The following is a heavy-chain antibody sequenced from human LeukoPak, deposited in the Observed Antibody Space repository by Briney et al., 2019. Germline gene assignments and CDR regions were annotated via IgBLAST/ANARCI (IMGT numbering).Heavy chain of an antibody. CDR3: ARERITMVRGVIYYYYGMDV. Sequence: GGSLRLSCAASGFTVSSNYMSWVRQAPGKGLEWVSVIYSGGSTYYADSVKGRFTISRDNSKNTLYLQMNSLRAEDTAVYYCARERITMVRGVIYYYYGMDVWGQGTTVTVSS. J-gene: IGHJ6*02. D-gene: IGHD3-10*01. V-gene: IGHV3-66*01. CDR1: GFTVSSNY. CDR2: IYSGGST.